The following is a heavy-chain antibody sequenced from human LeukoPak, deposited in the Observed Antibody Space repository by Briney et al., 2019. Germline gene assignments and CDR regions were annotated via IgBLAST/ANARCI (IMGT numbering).Heavy chain of an antibody. J-gene: IGHJ4*02. CDR3: AREQFAYYYGSGSYSLDY. CDR1: GGTFSSYA. D-gene: IGHD3-10*01. V-gene: IGHV1-69*01. Sequence: SVKVSCKASGGTFSSYAISWVRQAPGQGLERMGGIIPIFGTANYAQKFQGRVTITADESTSTAYMELSSLRSEDTAVYYCAREQFAYYYGSGSYSLDYWGQGTLVTVSS. CDR2: IIPIFGTA.